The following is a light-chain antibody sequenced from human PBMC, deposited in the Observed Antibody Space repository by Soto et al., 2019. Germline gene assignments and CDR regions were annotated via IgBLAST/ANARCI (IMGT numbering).Light chain of an antibody. CDR1: QGLNRN. CDR2: DAS. CDR3: QQRSDWPLIT. V-gene: IGKV3-11*01. J-gene: IGKJ5*01. Sequence: ETVLTQSPATLSVSPGETATLSCTTSQGLNRNLAWYQQKPGQAPRLLIYDASNRATGIPARFSGSGSGTDFTLTISSLQPEDFSVYYCQQRSDWPLITFGQGTRLEIK.